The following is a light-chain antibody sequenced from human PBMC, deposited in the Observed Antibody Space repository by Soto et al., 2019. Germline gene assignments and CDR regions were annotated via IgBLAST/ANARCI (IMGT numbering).Light chain of an antibody. Sequence: DIQMTHSPSSLSAFVGDRVTITCRASQSISSYLNWYQQKPGKAPKLLIYAASSLQSGVPSRFSGSGSGTDFTLTISSLQPEDFATYYCQQSYSTLYTFGGGTKVDIK. CDR2: AAS. V-gene: IGKV1-39*01. J-gene: IGKJ4*01. CDR1: QSISSY. CDR3: QQSYSTLYT.